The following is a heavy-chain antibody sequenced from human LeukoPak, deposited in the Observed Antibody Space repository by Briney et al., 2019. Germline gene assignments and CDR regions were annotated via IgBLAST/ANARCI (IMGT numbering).Heavy chain of an antibody. D-gene: IGHD3-16*01. V-gene: IGHV3-64D*06. CDR3: VRLSDGGFDY. CDR2: ISNDGRTT. J-gene: IGHJ4*02. Sequence: GGSLRLSCSASGFTFNRYAMHWVRQAPGKGLEDISAISNDGRTTYYADSVKGRFTVSRDYSKNTLFLQMSSLRPDDTAVYSCVRLSDGGFDYWGQGTLVTVSS. CDR1: GFTFNRYA.